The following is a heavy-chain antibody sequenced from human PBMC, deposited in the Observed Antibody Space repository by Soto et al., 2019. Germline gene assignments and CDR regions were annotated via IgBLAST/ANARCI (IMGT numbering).Heavy chain of an antibody. V-gene: IGHV3-21*01. Sequence: EVQLVESGGGLVKPGGSLRLSCAASGFTFSSYSMNWVRQAPGKGLEWVSSISSSSSYIYYADSVKGRFTISRDNDKNALYLQMNSLRAEDTAVYYCARGPRRDGYNWWPWGQGTLVTVSS. CDR2: ISSSSSYI. J-gene: IGHJ5*02. D-gene: IGHD5-12*01. CDR1: GFTFSSYS. CDR3: ARGPRRDGYNWWP.